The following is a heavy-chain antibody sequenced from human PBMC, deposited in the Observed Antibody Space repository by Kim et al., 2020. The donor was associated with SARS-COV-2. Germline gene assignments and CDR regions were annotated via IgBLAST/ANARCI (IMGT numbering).Heavy chain of an antibody. CDR2: ISGDGGST. CDR1: GFTFSRSA. V-gene: IGHV3-64D*08. D-gene: IGHD3-10*01. Sequence: GGSLRLSCSVSGFTFSRSAMHWIRQAPGKGLEYVSAISGDGGSTKYADSVKGRFTISRDNSKSTLSLQMSSLTPDDTAFYYCVKDRATYYGSGSLFDSWGQGRLVTVSS. J-gene: IGHJ5*01. CDR3: VKDRATYYGSGSLFDS.